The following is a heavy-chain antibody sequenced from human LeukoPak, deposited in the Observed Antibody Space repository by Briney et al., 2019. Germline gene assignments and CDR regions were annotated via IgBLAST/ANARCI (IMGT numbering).Heavy chain of an antibody. Sequence: SGTLSLTCTVSGGSISSYYWSWIRQPPGKGLEWIGYIYYSGSTNYNPSLKSRVTISVDTSKNQFSLKLSSVTAADTAVYYCARDRYGGEYWGQGTLVTVSS. CDR3: ARDRYGGEY. D-gene: IGHD4-23*01. V-gene: IGHV4-59*01. CDR1: GGSISSYY. CDR2: IYYSGST. J-gene: IGHJ4*02.